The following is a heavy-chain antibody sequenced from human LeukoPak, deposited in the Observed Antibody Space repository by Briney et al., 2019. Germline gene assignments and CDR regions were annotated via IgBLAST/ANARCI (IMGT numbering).Heavy chain of an antibody. CDR1: DGSTSTYN. Sequence: PSETLSLTCIVSDGSTSTYNWNWIRQPPGKGLEWIGNIYYSGSTNYTPALKSRVTISVVTSKNQFSLKLSSVTAADTAVYYCARGWFGGTYLFDYWGQGALVTVSS. CDR3: ARGWFGGTYLFDY. V-gene: IGHV4-59*01. D-gene: IGHD1-26*01. CDR2: IYYSGST. J-gene: IGHJ4*02.